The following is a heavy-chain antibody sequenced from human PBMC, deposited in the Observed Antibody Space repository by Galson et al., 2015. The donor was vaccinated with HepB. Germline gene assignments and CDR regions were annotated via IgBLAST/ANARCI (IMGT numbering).Heavy chain of an antibody. J-gene: IGHJ5*02. CDR3: AKAPTSGWYGSWFDP. CDR2: ITDSDSGHTT. D-gene: IGHD6-19*01. CDR1: GFTFSNYA. Sequence: SLRLSCAASGFTFSNYAMSWVRQAPGKGLEWVSSITDSDSGHTTYYADSVKGRLTISRDNSKNTLYLQMNSLRAEGTAVYYCAKAPTSGWYGSWFDPWGQGTLVTVSS. V-gene: IGHV3-23*01.